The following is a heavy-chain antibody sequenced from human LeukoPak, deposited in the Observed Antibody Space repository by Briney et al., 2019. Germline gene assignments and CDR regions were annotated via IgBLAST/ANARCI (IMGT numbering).Heavy chain of an antibody. D-gene: IGHD2-15*01. V-gene: IGHV4-59*01. CDR3: ARDSGYCSGGSCYPHYYYYGMDV. CDR1: GGSISSYY. CDR2: VYYSGST. J-gene: IGHJ6*02. Sequence: SETLSLTCTVSGGSISSYYWSWIRQPPGKGLEWIGYVYYSGSTNYNPSLKSRVTISADTSKNQFSLKLSSVTAADTAVYYCARDSGYCSGGSCYPHYYYYGMDVWGQGTTVTVSS.